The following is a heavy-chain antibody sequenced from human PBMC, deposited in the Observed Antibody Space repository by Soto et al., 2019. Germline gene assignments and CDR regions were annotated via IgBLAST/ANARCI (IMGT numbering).Heavy chain of an antibody. CDR2: IYGDDDK. J-gene: IGHJ4*02. D-gene: IGHD2-8*01. V-gene: IGHV2-5*02. CDR1: GFSLTTSEVG. Sequence: QITLKESGPTLVKPTQTLTLTCTFSGFSLTTSEVGVGWIRQPPGKALEWLALIYGDDDKRYSPSLKSRLTTTKDTSKNQVVLTMTNMDPVDTATYDCAHSRFRVSGTSGTHYFDYWGQGTLVTVSS. CDR3: AHSRFRVSGTSGTHYFDY.